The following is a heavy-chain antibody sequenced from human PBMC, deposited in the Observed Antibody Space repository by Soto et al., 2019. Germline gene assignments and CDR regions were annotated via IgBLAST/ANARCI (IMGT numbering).Heavy chain of an antibody. Sequence: GSLRLSCAASGVTVSNNYMTWVRQAPGKGLEWVSFIYSSGSTYYADSVKGRFTISRDNSKNTLYLQMNSLRAEDTSVYYCAKEGGLSGSYYISSSYYFDYWGHGT. CDR1: GVTVSNNY. V-gene: IGHV3-66*03. CDR2: IYSSGST. J-gene: IGHJ4*01. D-gene: IGHD1-26*01. CDR3: AKEGGLSGSYYISSSYYFDY.